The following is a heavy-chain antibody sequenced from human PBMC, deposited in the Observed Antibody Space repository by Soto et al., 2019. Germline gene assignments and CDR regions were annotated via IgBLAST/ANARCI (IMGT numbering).Heavy chain of an antibody. Sequence: GGCMRLSCAASGFTVSDNYMSWVRQAPGKGLDWLSVIYSDGSAYYTDSVQGRFTINPDTSKNQFSLQLNSVTPEDTAVYYCASTAVAGTWRDAFDIWGQGTMVTVSS. J-gene: IGHJ3*02. V-gene: IGHV3-66*01. CDR2: IYSDGSA. CDR3: ASTAVAGTWRDAFDI. CDR1: GFTVSDNY. D-gene: IGHD6-19*01.